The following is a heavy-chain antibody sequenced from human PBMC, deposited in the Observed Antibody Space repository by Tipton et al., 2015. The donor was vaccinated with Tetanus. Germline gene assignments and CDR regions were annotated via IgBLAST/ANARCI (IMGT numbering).Heavy chain of an antibody. CDR3: ARVQLSSSFLKYNWLDP. J-gene: IGHJ5*02. D-gene: IGHD3-3*02. Sequence: TLSLTCTVSGGSMSNNYWSWIRQPPGKGLEWIGSIHDSGTTNYNPSLKSRLTMSVDTSNNLFSLKLTSVTAADTAVYYCARVQLSSSFLKYNWLDPWGQGTLVTVAS. CDR2: IHDSGTT. V-gene: IGHV4-59*01. CDR1: GGSMSNNY.